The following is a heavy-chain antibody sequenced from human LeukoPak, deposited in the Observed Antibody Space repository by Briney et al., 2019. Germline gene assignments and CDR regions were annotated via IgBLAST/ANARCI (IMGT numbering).Heavy chain of an antibody. CDR1: GFTVSSNY. Sequence: PGGSLRLSCAASGFTVSSNYMSWVRQAPGKGLEWVSVIFSGGTTYYADSVKGRFTISRDNSKNTLYLQMNSLRAEDTAVYYCARAELRWSLDYWGKGTLVTVSS. D-gene: IGHD4-23*01. CDR2: IFSGGTT. J-gene: IGHJ4*02. V-gene: IGHV3-53*01. CDR3: ARAELRWSLDY.